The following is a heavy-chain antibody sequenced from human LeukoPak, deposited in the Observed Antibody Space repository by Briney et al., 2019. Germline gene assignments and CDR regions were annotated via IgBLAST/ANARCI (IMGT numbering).Heavy chain of an antibody. V-gene: IGHV3-11*04. J-gene: IGHJ4*02. CDR2: ISSSGSTI. CDR1: GFTFSDYY. D-gene: IGHD2-2*01. Sequence: KPGGSLRLSCAASGFTFSDYYMSWIRQAPGKGLEWVSYISSSGSTIYYADSVKGRFTISRDNAKNSLFLQMNSLRAEDTAVYYCARLPAYCSSTSCYYDYWGQGTLVTVSS. CDR3: ARLPAYCSSTSCYYDY.